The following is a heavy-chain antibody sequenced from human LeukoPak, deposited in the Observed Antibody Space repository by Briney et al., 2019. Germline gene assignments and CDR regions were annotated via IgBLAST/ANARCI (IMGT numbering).Heavy chain of an antibody. CDR2: INPNSGGT. D-gene: IGHD3-22*01. CDR3: ASPGHYYDSSGYSYYFDY. J-gene: IGHJ4*02. Sequence: ASVKVSCKASGYTFTGYYMHWVRQAPGQRLEWMGWINPNSGGTNYAQKFQGRVTITADESTSTAYMELSSLRSEDTAVYYCASPGHYYDSSGYSYYFDYWGQGTLVTVSS. V-gene: IGHV1-2*02. CDR1: GYTFTGYY.